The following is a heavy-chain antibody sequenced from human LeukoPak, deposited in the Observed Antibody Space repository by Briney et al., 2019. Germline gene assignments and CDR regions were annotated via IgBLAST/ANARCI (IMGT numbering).Heavy chain of an antibody. CDR1: GVSISSNNYY. CDR3: ARRYYYDSSGYYYFFDY. CDR2: IYYSGST. V-gene: IGHV4-39*01. J-gene: IGHJ4*02. Sequence: SETLSLTCTVSGVSISSNNYYWGWIRQPPGKGLEWTGSIYYSGSTNYNPSLKSRVTISVDTSKNQFSLKLSSVTAADTAVYYCARRYYYDSSGYYYFFDYWGQGTLVTVSS. D-gene: IGHD3-22*01.